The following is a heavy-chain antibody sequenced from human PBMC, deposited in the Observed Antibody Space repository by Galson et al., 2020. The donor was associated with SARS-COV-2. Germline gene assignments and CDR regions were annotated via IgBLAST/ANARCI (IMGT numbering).Heavy chain of an antibody. V-gene: IGHV3-21*01. CDR3: ARDGYDYVWGSYPPDY. CDR2: ISSSSSYI. D-gene: IGHD3-16*02. J-gene: IGHJ4*02. CDR1: GFTFSSYS. Sequence: GGSLRLSCAASGFTFSSYSMNWVRQAPGKGLEWVSSISSSSSYIYYADSVKGRFTISRDNAKNSLYLQMNSLRAEDTAVYYCARDGYDYVWGSYPPDYWGQGTLVTVSS.